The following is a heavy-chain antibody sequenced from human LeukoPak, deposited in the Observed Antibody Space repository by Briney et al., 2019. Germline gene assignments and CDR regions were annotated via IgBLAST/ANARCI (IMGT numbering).Heavy chain of an antibody. CDR3: ASVIAAAGTGLFDY. D-gene: IGHD6-13*01. CDR2: ISSSSSYI. J-gene: IGHJ4*02. V-gene: IGHV3-21*01. Sequence: GGSLRLSCAASGFTFSSYSMNWVRQAPGKGLEWVSSISSSSSYIYYADSVKGRFTISRDNAKNSLYLQMNSLRAEDTAVYYCASVIAAAGTGLFDYWGQGTLVTVSS. CDR1: GFTFSSYS.